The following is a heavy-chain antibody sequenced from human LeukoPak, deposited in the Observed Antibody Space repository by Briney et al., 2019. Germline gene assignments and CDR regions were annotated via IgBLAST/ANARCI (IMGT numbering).Heavy chain of an antibody. CDR3: AKDPRPYCSSTSCRPRGGYFDY. Sequence: GGSLRLSCAASAFTFSSYTMHWVRQAPGKGLEWVAFIRYDGSNKYYADSVKGRFTISRDNSKNTLYLQMNSLRAEDTAVYYCAKDPRPYCSSTSCRPRGGYFDYWGQGTLVTVSS. CDR2: IRYDGSNK. V-gene: IGHV3-30*02. J-gene: IGHJ4*02. CDR1: AFTFSSYT. D-gene: IGHD2-2*01.